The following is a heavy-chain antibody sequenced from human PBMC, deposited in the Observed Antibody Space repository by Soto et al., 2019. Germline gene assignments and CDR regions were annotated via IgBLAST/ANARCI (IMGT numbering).Heavy chain of an antibody. CDR1: GFTFSDYY. V-gene: IGHV3-11*06. J-gene: IGHJ4*02. CDR2: ISSSSSYT. Sequence: GGSLRLSCAASGFTFSDYYMSWIRQAPGKGLEWVSYISSSSSYTNYADSVKGRFTISRDSAKNSLYLQMNSLRAEDTAVYYCARGSSSWYVYWGQGTLVTVSS. D-gene: IGHD6-13*01. CDR3: ARGSSSWYVY.